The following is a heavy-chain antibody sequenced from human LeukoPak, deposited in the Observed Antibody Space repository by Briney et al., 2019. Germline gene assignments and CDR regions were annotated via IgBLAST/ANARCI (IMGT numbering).Heavy chain of an antibody. Sequence: GASVKVSCKASGGTFSSYAISWVRQAPGQGLEWMGGIIPIFGTANYAQKFQGRVTITADESTSTAYMELSSLRSEDTAVYYCARESIAARPGAGFDYWGQGTLVTVSS. CDR1: GGTFSSYA. V-gene: IGHV1-69*13. J-gene: IGHJ4*02. CDR2: IIPIFGTA. CDR3: ARESIAARPGAGFDY. D-gene: IGHD6-6*01.